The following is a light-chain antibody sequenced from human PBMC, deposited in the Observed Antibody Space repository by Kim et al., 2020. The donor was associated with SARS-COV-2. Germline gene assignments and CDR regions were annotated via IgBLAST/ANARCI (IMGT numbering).Light chain of an antibody. V-gene: IGLV2-11*01. Sequence: GQSVTISCTGPSSDVGGYKFVSWYQQHPGKAPKLIIYDVTKRPSGVPDRFSGSKSGNTASLVISGLQAEDEADYYCCSYTGYYNYVFGSGTKVTVL. J-gene: IGLJ1*01. CDR2: DVT. CDR1: SSDVGGYKF. CDR3: CSYTGYYNYV.